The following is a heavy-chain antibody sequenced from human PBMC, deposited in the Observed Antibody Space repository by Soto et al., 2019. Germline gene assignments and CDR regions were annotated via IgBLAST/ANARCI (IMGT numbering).Heavy chain of an antibody. D-gene: IGHD5-18*01. CDR1: GFTFSSYW. CDR2: INTDGTTT. CDR3: AREIQLWHGAYGY. J-gene: IGHJ4*02. Sequence: EVQLVESGGGLVQPGGSLRLSCAASGFTFSSYWMHWVRQVPGKGLVWVSCINTDGTTTRYADSVKGRFTISRDHAKNTLYLQMNSLRAEDTAVYYCAREIQLWHGAYGYWGQGALVTVSS. V-gene: IGHV3-74*01.